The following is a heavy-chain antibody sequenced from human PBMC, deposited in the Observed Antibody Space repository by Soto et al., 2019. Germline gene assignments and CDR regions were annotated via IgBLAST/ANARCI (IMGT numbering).Heavy chain of an antibody. D-gene: IGHD2-2*01. CDR2: IGAGGANI. CDR3: VFHFNNYQSYS. CDR1: GFTFISSA. Sequence: EVHLLESGGASVQPGGSLRLSCAASGFTFISSAMNWVRQAPGKGLEWVSIIGAGGANIYYADSVKGRFTISRDDSKNTVYLQMNTLRAEDTATYYCVFHFNNYQSYSWGQGTQVIVSS. J-gene: IGHJ4*02. V-gene: IGHV3-23*01.